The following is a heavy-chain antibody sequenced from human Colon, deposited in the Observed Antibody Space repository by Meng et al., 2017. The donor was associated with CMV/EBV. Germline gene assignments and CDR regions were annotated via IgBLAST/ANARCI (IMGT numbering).Heavy chain of an antibody. CDR2: ISYDGNDK. Sequence: GESLKISCAASGFTFYNYAIHWVRQAPGKGLEWVAVISYDGNDKYYADSVKGRFTISRDNSNNTVYLQVNSLRVEDTAVYYCTRARGQLAFDYWGQGIQVTVSS. CDR3: TRARGQLAFDY. D-gene: IGHD1-1*01. CDR1: GFTFYNYA. V-gene: IGHV3-30*04. J-gene: IGHJ4*02.